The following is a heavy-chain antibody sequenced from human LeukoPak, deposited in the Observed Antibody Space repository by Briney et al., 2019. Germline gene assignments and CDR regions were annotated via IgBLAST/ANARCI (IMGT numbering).Heavy chain of an antibody. CDR1: GLNFSAYY. V-gene: IGHV3-11*01. D-gene: IGHD3-3*01. J-gene: IGHJ4*02. CDR3: VAGVALDY. CDR2: INKTGTTI. Sequence: PGGSLRLSCVASGLNFSAYYMTWIRWAPGNGLEAPGKGLEWLSNINKTGTTIYYADSVKGRFTISRDNAKSSLYLHMSSLRAEDTAVYYCVAGVALDYWGQGALVTVSS.